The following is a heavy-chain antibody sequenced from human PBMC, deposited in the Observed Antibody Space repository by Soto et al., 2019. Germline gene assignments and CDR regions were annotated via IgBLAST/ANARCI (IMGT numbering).Heavy chain of an antibody. J-gene: IGHJ6*02. D-gene: IGHD2-15*01. CDR3: ARGGGFSPYYYNLDV. Sequence: ASVKVSCKPSGYTLNTYYMHWVRQAPGQGPEWMGIINPRGGSTTYAQNFQDRVTMTRDTSSSTVYMELSSLRSGDTAVYYCARGGGFSPYYYNLDVWGQGTTVTVSS. V-gene: IGHV1-46*02. CDR2: INPRGGST. CDR1: GYTLNTYY.